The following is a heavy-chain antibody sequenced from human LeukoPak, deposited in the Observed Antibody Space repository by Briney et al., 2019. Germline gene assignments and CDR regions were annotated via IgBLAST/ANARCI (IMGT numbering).Heavy chain of an antibody. D-gene: IGHD2-15*01. CDR3: VVVVVANYGMDV. J-gene: IGHJ6*02. CDR2: ISYHGTNK. CDR1: GFTFSSYG. V-gene: IGHV3-30*03. Sequence: GGSLRLSCAASGFTFSSYGMHWVRQAPGKGLEWVAVISYHGTNKYYADSVRGRFTISRDNSKNTLYLQMNSLRAEDTAVYYCVVVVVANYGMDVWGQGTTVTVSS.